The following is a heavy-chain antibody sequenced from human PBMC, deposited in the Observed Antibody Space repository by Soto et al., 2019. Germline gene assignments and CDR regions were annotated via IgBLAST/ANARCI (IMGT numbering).Heavy chain of an antibody. CDR3: ARAYCGGDCYGTYYFDY. D-gene: IGHD2-21*02. V-gene: IGHV4-59*01. Sequence: SETLSLTCTVSGGSISSYYWSWIRQPPGKGLEWIGYIYYSGSTNYNPSLKSRVTISVDTSKNQFSLKLSSVTAADTAVYYCARAYCGGDCYGTYYFDYWGQGTLVTVS. CDR2: IYYSGST. CDR1: GGSISSYY. J-gene: IGHJ4*02.